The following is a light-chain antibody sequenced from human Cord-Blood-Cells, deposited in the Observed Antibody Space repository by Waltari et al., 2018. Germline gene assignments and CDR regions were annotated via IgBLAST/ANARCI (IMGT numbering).Light chain of an antibody. CDR1: SSDGGRYNL. Sequence: QSALTQPASVSGSPGQSITIPCSGTSSDGGRYNLSSWYQQHPGKAPKLMIYEGSKRPSGVSKRFSGSKSGNTASLTISGLQAEDEADYYCCSYAGSSTYVFGTGTKVTVL. V-gene: IGLV2-23*01. CDR3: CSYAGSSTYV. CDR2: EGS. J-gene: IGLJ1*01.